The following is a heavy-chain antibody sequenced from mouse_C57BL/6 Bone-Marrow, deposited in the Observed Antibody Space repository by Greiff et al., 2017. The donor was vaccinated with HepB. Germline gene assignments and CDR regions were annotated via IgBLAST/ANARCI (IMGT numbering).Heavy chain of an antibody. D-gene: IGHD1-1*01. CDR1: GYAFSSSW. V-gene: IGHV1-82*01. Sequence: QVQLQQSGPELVKPGASVKISCKASGYAFSSSWMNWVKQRPGKGLEWIGRIYPGDGDTNYNGKFKGKATLTADKSSSTAYMQLSSLKSEDAAVSFCSSSNYDGSSYRNYFDYWGQGTTLTVSS. CDR2: IYPGDGDT. J-gene: IGHJ2*01. CDR3: SSSNYDGSSYRNYFDY.